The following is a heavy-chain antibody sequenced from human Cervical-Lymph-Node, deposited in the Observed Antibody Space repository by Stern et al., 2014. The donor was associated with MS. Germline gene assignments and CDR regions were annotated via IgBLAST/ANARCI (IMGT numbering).Heavy chain of an antibody. CDR2: IIPIFGTA. Sequence: QGQLVQSGAEVKKPGSSVKVSCKASRGTFSSYAINWVRQAPGQGLEWMGGIIPIFGTANYAQRFQGRVTITADESTSAAYMELSSLRSEDTAVYYCARSEGLVVVADNWFDPWGQGTLVTVSS. V-gene: IGHV1-69*01. CDR1: RGTFSSYA. D-gene: IGHD2-15*01. J-gene: IGHJ5*02. CDR3: ARSEGLVVVADNWFDP.